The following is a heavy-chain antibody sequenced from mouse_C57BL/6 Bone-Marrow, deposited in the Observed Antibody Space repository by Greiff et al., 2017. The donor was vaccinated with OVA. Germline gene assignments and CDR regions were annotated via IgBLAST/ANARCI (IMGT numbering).Heavy chain of an antibody. D-gene: IGHD1-1*01. J-gene: IGHJ1*03. CDR2: IYPRDGST. CDR1: GYTFTDYT. CDR3: ARNYYGSKYFDV. Sequence: QVQLQQSDAELVKPGASVKISCKVSGYTFTDYTIHWMKQRPEQGLEWIGYIYPRDGSTKYNEKFKGKATLTADKSSSTAYMQLNSLTSEDTAVYFCARNYYGSKYFDVWGTGTTVTVSS. V-gene: IGHV1-78*01.